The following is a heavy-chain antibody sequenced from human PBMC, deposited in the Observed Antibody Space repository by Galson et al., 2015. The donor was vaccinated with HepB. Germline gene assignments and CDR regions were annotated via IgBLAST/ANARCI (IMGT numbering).Heavy chain of an antibody. V-gene: IGHV3-23*01. CDR1: GFTFSSYA. J-gene: IGHJ4*02. CDR3: AKRAGWLGSDYSPRIHYFDY. Sequence: SLRLSCAASGFTFSSYAISWVRQAPGKGLEWVSAISGSGGDTYYSDSVKGRFTISRDNSKNTLYLRMNSLRAEDTGVYYCAKRAGWLGSDYSPRIHYFDYWGKGALVTVSS. D-gene: IGHD2-21*01. CDR2: ISGSGGDT.